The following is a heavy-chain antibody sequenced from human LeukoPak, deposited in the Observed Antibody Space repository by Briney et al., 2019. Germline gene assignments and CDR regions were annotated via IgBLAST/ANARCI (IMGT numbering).Heavy chain of an antibody. V-gene: IGHV3-72*01. CDR2: TRNKANSYTT. J-gene: IGHJ4*02. Sequence: GGSLRLSCAASGFTFSDHYMDWVRQAPGKGLEWVGRTRNKANSYTTEYAASVKGRFTISRDDSKNPLYLQMNSLKTEDTAVHYCARGDDYSPFDYWGQGTLVTVSS. D-gene: IGHD4-11*01. CDR1: GFTFSDHY. CDR3: ARGDDYSPFDY.